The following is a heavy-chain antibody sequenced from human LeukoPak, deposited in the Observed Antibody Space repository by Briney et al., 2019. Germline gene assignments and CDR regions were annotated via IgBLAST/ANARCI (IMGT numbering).Heavy chain of an antibody. V-gene: IGHV1-69*13. D-gene: IGHD2-15*01. CDR1: GGTSSSYA. CDR3: ARADCSGGSCYSSWFDP. Sequence: SVKVSCKASGGTSSSYAISWVRQAPGQGLEWMGGLIPIFGTANYAQKFQGRVTITADESTSTAYMELSSLRSEDTAVYYCARADCSGGSCYSSWFDPWGQGTLVTVSS. J-gene: IGHJ5*02. CDR2: LIPIFGTA.